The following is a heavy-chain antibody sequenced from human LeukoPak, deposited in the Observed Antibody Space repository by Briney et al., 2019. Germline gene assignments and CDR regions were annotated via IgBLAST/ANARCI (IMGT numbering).Heavy chain of an antibody. V-gene: IGHV3-11*06. CDR3: AGGIADSSGYYLAY. J-gene: IGHJ4*02. D-gene: IGHD3-22*01. CDR2: INSSSSYT. Sequence: GGSLRLSCAASGFTFSDYYMSWIRQAPGKGLEWVSYINSSSSYTNYADSVKGRFTISRYNAKNSLYLQMNSLRAEDTAVYYCAGGIADSSGYYLAYWGQGTLVTVSS. CDR1: GFTFSDYY.